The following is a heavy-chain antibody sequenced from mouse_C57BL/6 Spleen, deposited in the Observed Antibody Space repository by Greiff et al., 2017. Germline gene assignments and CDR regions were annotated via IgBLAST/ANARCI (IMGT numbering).Heavy chain of an antibody. CDR1: GYTFTNYW. V-gene: IGHV1-63*01. D-gene: IGHD2-4*01. Sequence: VKLLESGAELVRPGTSVKMSCKASGYTFTNYWIGWAKQRPGHGLEWIGDIYPGGGYTNYNEKFKGKATLTADKSSSTAYMQFSSLTSEDSAISYCARSLYYEYDERGYFDYWGQGTTLTVSS. CDR3: ARSLYYEYDERGYFDY. J-gene: IGHJ2*01. CDR2: IYPGGGYT.